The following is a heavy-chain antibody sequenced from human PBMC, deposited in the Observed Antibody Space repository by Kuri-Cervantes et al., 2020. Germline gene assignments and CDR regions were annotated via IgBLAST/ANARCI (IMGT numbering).Heavy chain of an antibody. J-gene: IGHJ4*02. CDR3: ARYQLLGSPDY. CDR2: INPNSDGT. V-gene: IGHV1-2*02. Sequence: ASVKVSCKASGYTFTGYYMHWVRQAPGQGLEWMGWINPNSDGTNYAQKFQGRVTMTRDTSISTAYMELSRLRSDDTAVYYCARYQLLGSPDYWGQGTLVTVSS. CDR1: GYTFTGYY. D-gene: IGHD2-2*01.